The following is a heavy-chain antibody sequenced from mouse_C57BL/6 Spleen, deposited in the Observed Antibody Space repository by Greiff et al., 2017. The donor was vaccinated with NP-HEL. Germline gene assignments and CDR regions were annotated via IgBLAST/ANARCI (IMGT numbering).Heavy chain of an antibody. CDR2: IYPGDGDT. CDR1: GYAFSSYW. CDR3: ARSRKSYGNSAWFAY. V-gene: IGHV1-80*01. J-gene: IGHJ3*01. Sequence: LQESGAELVKPGASVKISCKASGYAFSSYWMNWVKQRPGKGLEWIGQIYPGDGDTNYNGKFKGKATLTADKSSSTAYMQLSSLTSEDSAVYFCARSRKSYGNSAWFAYWGQGTLVTVSA. D-gene: IGHD2-1*01.